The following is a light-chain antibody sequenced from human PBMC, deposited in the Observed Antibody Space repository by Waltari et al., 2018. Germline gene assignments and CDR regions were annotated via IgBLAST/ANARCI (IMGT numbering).Light chain of an antibody. CDR3: QQRSRWPLT. CDR2: DAS. V-gene: IGKV3-11*01. Sequence: EIVLTQSPATLSLSPGERVPISCRASRSIGIELAWYQQRPGQAPRLLISDASYRATGIPARFSGSGSGTDFTLTISNLEPEDIATYYCQQRSRWPLTFGGGTKVEFK. CDR1: RSIGIE. J-gene: IGKJ4*01.